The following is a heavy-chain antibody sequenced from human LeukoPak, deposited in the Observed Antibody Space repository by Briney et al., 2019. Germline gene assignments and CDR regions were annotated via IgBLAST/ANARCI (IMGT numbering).Heavy chain of an antibody. V-gene: IGHV4-39*07. CDR3: AREGRQLRLKGLNWFDP. J-gene: IGHJ5*02. CDR2: IYYSGST. CDR1: GGSISSSSYY. Sequence: SETLSLTCTVSGGSISSSSYYWGWIRQPPGKGLEWIGSIYYSGSTYYNPSLKSRVTISVDTSKNQFSLKLSSVTAADTAVYYCAREGRQLRLKGLNWFDPWGQGTLVTVSS. D-gene: IGHD5-18*01.